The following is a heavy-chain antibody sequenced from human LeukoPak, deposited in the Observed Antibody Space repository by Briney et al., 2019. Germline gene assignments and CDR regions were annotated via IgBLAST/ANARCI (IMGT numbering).Heavy chain of an antibody. CDR1: GFTFSSYE. J-gene: IGHJ4*02. CDR3: ARAHPSDY. CDR2: IGSSGGTK. V-gene: IGHV3-48*03. Sequence: GGSLRLSCSASGFTFSSYEMNWVRQAPGKGLEWLSYIGSSGGTKYCADSVKGRFSISRDNAKNSLYLQMNSLSVEDTAVYYCARAHPSDYWGQGTLVTVSS.